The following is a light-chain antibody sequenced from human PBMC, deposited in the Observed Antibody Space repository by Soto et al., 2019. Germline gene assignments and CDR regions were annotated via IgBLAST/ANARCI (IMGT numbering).Light chain of an antibody. CDR2: GAS. Sequence: EIVLTQSPATLSVSPGERATLSCRASQSISSLLAWYQQKRGQAPRLLIYGASTRATGIPARFSGSGSGTDFTLTISTLHSEDFAVYYCQQYYDWPITFGQGTRLDIK. CDR1: QSISSL. V-gene: IGKV3-15*01. J-gene: IGKJ5*01. CDR3: QQYYDWPIT.